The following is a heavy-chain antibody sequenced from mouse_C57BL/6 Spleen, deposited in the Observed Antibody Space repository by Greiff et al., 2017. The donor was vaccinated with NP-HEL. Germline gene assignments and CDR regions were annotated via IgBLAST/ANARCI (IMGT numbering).Heavy chain of an antibody. CDR3: SRKRNYYGSIPHYFDY. CDR1: GYTFTDYY. J-gene: IGHJ2*01. D-gene: IGHD1-1*01. Sequence: EVQLQQSGPELVKPGASVKLSCKASGYTFTDYYLNWVKQSHGQSLEWIGDINPPNGGTSSTQKFQGQATLTVDTSSSTAYMELRSLTSDDSAVYYCSRKRNYYGSIPHYFDYWGQGTTLTVSS. CDR2: INPPNGGT. V-gene: IGHV1-26*01.